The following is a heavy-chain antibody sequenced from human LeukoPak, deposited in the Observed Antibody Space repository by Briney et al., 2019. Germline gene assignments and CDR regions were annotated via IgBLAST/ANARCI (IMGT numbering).Heavy chain of an antibody. V-gene: IGHV4-59*01. D-gene: IGHD3-10*01. CDR1: AGSLGSYY. J-gene: IGHJ5*02. Sequence: SQTLSLTCTVSAGSLGSYYSSWVRQPPEKGLEWIGKIVYTGRTTYNPCLKSRVTISIDTSQNQFSLRLNSATAADTAVYYCARDSWWDGSKTFSDWFGRWGQGTLVTVSS. CDR3: ARDSWWDGSKTFSDWFGR. CDR2: IVYTGRT.